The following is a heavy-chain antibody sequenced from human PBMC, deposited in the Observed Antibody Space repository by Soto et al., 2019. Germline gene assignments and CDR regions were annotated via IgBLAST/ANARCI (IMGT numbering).Heavy chain of an antibody. CDR2: ITSNTNYI. V-gene: IGHV3-21*01. J-gene: IGHJ4*02. Sequence: EVQLVESGGGLVSPGGSLRLSCVASGFTFGSYSMSWVRQAPGEGLEWVSSITSNTNYIHYGDSVKGRFAISRDNAKNSLYLQMNSLRAEDTAVYFCARDTNYYASGSGVDYWGQGTLVTVSS. CDR1: GFTFGSYS. CDR3: ARDTNYYASGSGVDY. D-gene: IGHD3-10*01.